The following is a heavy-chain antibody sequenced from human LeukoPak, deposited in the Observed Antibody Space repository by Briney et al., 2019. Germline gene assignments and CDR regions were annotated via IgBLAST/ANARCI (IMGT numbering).Heavy chain of an antibody. D-gene: IGHD7-27*01. CDR3: AKDGPGYYYYGMDV. Sequence: GGSLRLSCAASGFTVSSNYMSWVRQAPGKGLEWVSVIYSGGSTYYADSVKGRFTISRDNSKNTLYLQMNSLRAEDTAVYYCAKDGPGYYYYGMDVWGQGTTVTVSS. CDR1: GFTVSSNY. J-gene: IGHJ6*02. CDR2: IYSGGST. V-gene: IGHV3-53*01.